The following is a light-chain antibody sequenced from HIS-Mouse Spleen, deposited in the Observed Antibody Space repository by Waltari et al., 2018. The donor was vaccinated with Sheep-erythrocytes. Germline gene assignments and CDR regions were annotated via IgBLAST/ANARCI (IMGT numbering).Light chain of an antibody. CDR2: EVS. CDR3: SSYTSSSTWV. J-gene: IGLJ3*02. Sequence: QSALTQPASVSGSPGQSITISCTGTSSDVGCYNYVYGYQQHPGKAPKLMIYEVSNRPSGVSNRFSGSKSGNTASLTISGLQAEDEADYYCSSYTSSSTWVFGGGTKLTVL. V-gene: IGLV2-14*01. CDR1: SSDVGCYNY.